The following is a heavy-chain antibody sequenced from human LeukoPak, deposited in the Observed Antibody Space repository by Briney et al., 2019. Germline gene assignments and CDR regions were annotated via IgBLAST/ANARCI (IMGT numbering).Heavy chain of an antibody. J-gene: IGHJ4*02. V-gene: IGHV4-59*01. CDR3: ARVKMVRGVIGSDY. CDR2: IYYSGST. Sequence: PSETLSLTCTVSGGSISSYYWSWIRQPPARGLEWIGYIYYSGSTNYNPSLKSRVTISVDTSKNQFSLKLSSVTAADTAVYYCARVKMVRGVIGSDYWGQGTLVTVSS. CDR1: GGSISSYY. D-gene: IGHD3-10*01.